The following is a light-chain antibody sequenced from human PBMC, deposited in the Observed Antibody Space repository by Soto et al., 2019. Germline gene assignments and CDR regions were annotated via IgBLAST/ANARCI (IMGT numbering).Light chain of an antibody. Sequence: EIVMTQSPATLSVSPGEGATLSCRASQSVSSKLAWYQQKPGQAPRLLIYGASTRATGIPARFSGSGSGTESTLIISSLQSEDSAVYYCQQYNSYSEAFGQGTKVDIK. CDR2: GAS. J-gene: IGKJ1*01. CDR1: QSVSSK. V-gene: IGKV3-15*01. CDR3: QQYNSYSEA.